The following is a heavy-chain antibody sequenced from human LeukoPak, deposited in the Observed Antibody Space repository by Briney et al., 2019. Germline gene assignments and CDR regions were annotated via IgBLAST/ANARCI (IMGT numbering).Heavy chain of an antibody. D-gene: IGHD4-11*01. CDR2: ISGDGTTT. CDR3: AKDLTTVGSPWFDP. V-gene: IGHV3-43*02. J-gene: IGHJ5*02. CDR1: GFAFDNYA. Sequence: GGSLRLSCAASGFAFDNYAMHWIRQAPGKGLEWVSLISGDGTTTYHAESVKGRFTVSRDNSKHSLFLQMNGLRSEDTAFYYCAKDLTTVGSPWFDPWGQGTLVTVSS.